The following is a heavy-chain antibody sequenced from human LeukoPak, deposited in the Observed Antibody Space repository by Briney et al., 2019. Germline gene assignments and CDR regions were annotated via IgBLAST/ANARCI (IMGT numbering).Heavy chain of an antibody. CDR3: ARHPGRFCSSTSCPNWFDP. CDR1: GGSISSGGYY. CDR2: IYYSGNT. J-gene: IGHJ5*02. Sequence: PSETLSLTCTVSGGSISSGGYYWSWIRQPPGKGLEWIGSIYYSGNTYYNPSLKSRVTISVDTSKNQFSLKLSSVTAADTAVYYCARHPGRFCSSTSCPNWFDPWGQGTLVTVSS. D-gene: IGHD2-2*01. V-gene: IGHV4-39*01.